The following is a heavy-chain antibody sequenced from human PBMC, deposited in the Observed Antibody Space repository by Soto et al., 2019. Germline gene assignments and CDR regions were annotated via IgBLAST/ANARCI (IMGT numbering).Heavy chain of an antibody. J-gene: IGHJ6*02. V-gene: IGHV3-9*01. CDR2: ISWNSGSI. D-gene: IGHD6-19*01. Sequence: PGGSLRLSCAASGFTFDDYAMHWVRQAPGKGLEWVSGISWNSGSIGYADSVKGRCTISRDNAENSLYLQMNSLRAEDTALYYCAKDSSGWPPDYYYYGIDVWGQGTTVTVSS. CDR3: AKDSSGWPPDYYYYGIDV. CDR1: GFTFDDYA.